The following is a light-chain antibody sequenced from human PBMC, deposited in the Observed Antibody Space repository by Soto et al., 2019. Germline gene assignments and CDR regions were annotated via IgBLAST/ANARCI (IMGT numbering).Light chain of an antibody. J-gene: IGKJ1*01. CDR3: QQYHTGHVWT. CDR2: GAS. CDR1: QSVSSN. V-gene: IGKV3-15*01. Sequence: IVLTQSPATLSVSPGEKATLSCRASQSVSSNLAWYQQKPGQAPRLLMYGASTRATAIPARFSGSGSGTEFTLNITSLQAEDIAVYYCQQYHTGHVWTFGQGTKVEI.